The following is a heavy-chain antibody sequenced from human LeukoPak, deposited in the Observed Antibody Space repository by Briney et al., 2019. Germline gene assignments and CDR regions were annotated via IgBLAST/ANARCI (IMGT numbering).Heavy chain of an antibody. CDR2: INPNSGGT. D-gene: IGHD6-13*01. CDR3: ARVGSSSWYWFDP. CDR1: GYTFTGYC. J-gene: IGHJ5*02. V-gene: IGHV1-2*02. Sequence: ASVKVSCKASGYTFTGYCMHWVRQAPGQGLEWMGWINPNSGGTNYAQKFQGRVTMTRDTSISTAYMELSRLRSDDTAVYYCARVGSSSWYWFDPWGQGTLVTVSS.